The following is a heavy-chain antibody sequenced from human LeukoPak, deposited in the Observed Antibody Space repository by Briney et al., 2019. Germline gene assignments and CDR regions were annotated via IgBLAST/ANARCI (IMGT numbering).Heavy chain of an antibody. CDR3: ARDLMT. V-gene: IGHV4-39*02. Sequence: SETLSLTCTVSGGPISTSSYYWGWIRQPPGKGLEWIGSINYGGTTNYNPSLKSRVTIFVDTSKNQFSLKLRSVTAADTAAYYCARDLMTWGQGTLVTVSS. J-gene: IGHJ4*02. CDR1: GGPISTSSYY. CDR2: INYGGTT.